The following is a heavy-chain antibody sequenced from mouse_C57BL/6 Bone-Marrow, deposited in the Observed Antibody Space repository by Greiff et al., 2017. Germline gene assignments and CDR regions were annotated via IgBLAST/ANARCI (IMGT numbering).Heavy chain of an antibody. Sequence: EVKLVDSGGGLVQPKGSLKLSCAASGFTFNTYAMHWVRQAPGKGLEWVARIRSKSSNYATYYADSVKDRFTISRDDSQSMLYLQMNHLKTEDTAMYYCVRDSTWTTWFAYWGQGTLVTVSA. CDR3: VRDSTWTTWFAY. V-gene: IGHV10-3*01. D-gene: IGHD4-1*02. CDR1: GFTFNTYA. J-gene: IGHJ3*01. CDR2: IRSKSSNYAT.